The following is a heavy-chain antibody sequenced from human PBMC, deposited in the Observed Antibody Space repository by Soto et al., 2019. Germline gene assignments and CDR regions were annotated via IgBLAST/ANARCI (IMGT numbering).Heavy chain of an antibody. CDR1: GLAFTSSA. CDR3: AAERKAAYNTWFDP. D-gene: IGHD6-6*01. CDR2: IVVGSGNT. J-gene: IGHJ5*02. V-gene: IGHV1-58*01. Sequence: SVKVYCKAAGLAFTSSAARCLRQARGQRLEWIGWIVVGSGNTNYAQKFRERVTITRDMSTSTAYMELSSLRSEDTAVYYCAAERKAAYNTWFDPWGQGTLVTVSS.